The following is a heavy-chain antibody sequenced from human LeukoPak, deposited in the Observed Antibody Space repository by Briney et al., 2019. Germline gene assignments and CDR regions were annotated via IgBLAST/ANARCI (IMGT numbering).Heavy chain of an antibody. D-gene: IGHD1-26*01. CDR3: ARGATPSNIVGAISWFDP. V-gene: IGHV1-2*02. Sequence: ASVKVSCKASGYTFTGYYMHWVRQAPGQGLEWVGWINPNSGGTNYVQKFQGRVTMTRDTSISTAYMELSRLRSDDTAVYYCARGATPSNIVGAISWFDPWGQGTLVTVSS. CDR2: INPNSGGT. CDR1: GYTFTGYY. J-gene: IGHJ5*02.